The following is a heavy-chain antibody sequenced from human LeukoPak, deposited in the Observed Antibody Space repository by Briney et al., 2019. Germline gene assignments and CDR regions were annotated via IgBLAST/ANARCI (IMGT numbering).Heavy chain of an antibody. CDR3: ARVLQNYYHMDV. CDR2: IYDSGSA. D-gene: IGHD3-3*01. Sequence: PSETLSLTCTVSGVSINSHYWSWIRQPPGKGLEWIGFIYDSGSANYKSSLKSRVTMTVDTSKNQFSLKLNSVSAADTAVYYCARVLQNYYHMDVRGKGTTVTVSS. CDR1: GVSINSHY. V-gene: IGHV4-59*11. J-gene: IGHJ6*03.